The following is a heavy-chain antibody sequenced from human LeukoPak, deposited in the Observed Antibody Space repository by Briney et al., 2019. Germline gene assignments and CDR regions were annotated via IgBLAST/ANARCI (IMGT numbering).Heavy chain of an antibody. D-gene: IGHD3-16*01. Sequence: SETLSLTCAVSGGSISTSSYYWSWIRQPPGKGLEWTGTVSSSGYTFYNSSLESRVTISVDTSKNHFSLRLTSVTAADTVLYYCAKMGLNTRYEHWGQGIQVTVSS. CDR1: GGSISTSSYY. V-gene: IGHV4-39*02. CDR2: VSSSGYT. J-gene: IGHJ4*02. CDR3: AKMGLNTRYEH.